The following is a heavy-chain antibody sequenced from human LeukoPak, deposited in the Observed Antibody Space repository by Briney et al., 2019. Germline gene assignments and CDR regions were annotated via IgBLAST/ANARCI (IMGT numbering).Heavy chain of an antibody. CDR3: ARDFPVAGNWEIDY. CDR2: IYYSGST. V-gene: IGHV4-39*07. D-gene: IGHD6-19*01. CDR1: GGSISSSSYY. J-gene: IGHJ4*02. Sequence: SETLSLTCTVSGGSISSSSYYWGWIRQPPGKGLEWIGSIYYSGSTYYNPSLKSRVTISVDTSKNQFSLKLSSVTAADTAVYYCARDFPVAGNWEIDYWGQGTLVTVSS.